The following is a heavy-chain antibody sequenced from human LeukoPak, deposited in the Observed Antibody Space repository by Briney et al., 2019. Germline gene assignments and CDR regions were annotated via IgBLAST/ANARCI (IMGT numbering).Heavy chain of an antibody. CDR1: GGSISSYY. J-gene: IGHJ3*02. Sequence: SETQSLTCTVSGGSISSYYWSLIRQPPGKGLEWIGYIYYSGSTNYNASLKSRVTISADTSKNQFSLKLSSVAAADTAVYYCARLNRWYRDAFDIWGQGTMVTVSS. CDR2: IYYSGST. V-gene: IGHV4-59*08. CDR3: ARLNRWYRDAFDI. D-gene: IGHD6-13*01.